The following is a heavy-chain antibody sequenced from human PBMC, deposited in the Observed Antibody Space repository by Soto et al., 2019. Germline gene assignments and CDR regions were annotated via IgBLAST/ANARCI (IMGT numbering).Heavy chain of an antibody. D-gene: IGHD2-21*01. Sequence: EVQLVESGGGLVQPGGSLRLSCAASGFTFSSYWMHWVRQAPGEGLVWVSRITTDGSTRSYADSVKGRFTISRDNAKNTLFLQMNSLRPEDTAVYYCARVAYGAYHFDYWGQGILVT. CDR2: ITTDGSTR. CDR1: GFTFSSYW. V-gene: IGHV3-74*01. CDR3: ARVAYGAYHFDY. J-gene: IGHJ4*02.